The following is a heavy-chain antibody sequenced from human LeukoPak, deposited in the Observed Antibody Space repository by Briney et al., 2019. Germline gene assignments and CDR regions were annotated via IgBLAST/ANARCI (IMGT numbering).Heavy chain of an antibody. CDR3: ARASVLTGYYTAVTFDY. CDR1: GGSISSGGYY. V-gene: IGHV4-61*02. Sequence: SQTLSLTCTVSGGSISSGGYYWSWIRQPAGKGLEWIGRIYTSGSTNYNPSLKSRVTMSVDTSKNQFSLKLTSVTAADTAVYYCARASVLTGYYTAVTFDYWGQGTLVTVSS. D-gene: IGHD3-9*01. J-gene: IGHJ4*02. CDR2: IYTSGST.